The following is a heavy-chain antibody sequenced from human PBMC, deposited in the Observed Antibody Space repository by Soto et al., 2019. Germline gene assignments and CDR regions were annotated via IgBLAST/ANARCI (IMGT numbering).Heavy chain of an antibody. V-gene: IGHV3-21*01. CDR2: ISSTSTYI. D-gene: IGHD6-19*01. J-gene: IGHJ4*02. Sequence: PGGSLRLSCAASGFTFSYYSMNWVRQAPGKGLEWVSSISSTSTYISYTDSVKGRFTISRDNAKNSLYLQMNSLRAEDTAVYYCAIDSVAVSDPDYIDYWGQGTPVTVSS. CDR1: GFTFSYYS. CDR3: AIDSVAVSDPDYIDY.